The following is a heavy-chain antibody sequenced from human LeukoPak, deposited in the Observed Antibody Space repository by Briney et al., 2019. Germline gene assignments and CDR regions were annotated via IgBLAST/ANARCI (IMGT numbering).Heavy chain of an antibody. D-gene: IGHD3-10*01. V-gene: IGHV3-23*01. CDR2: ISPSGDIR. CDR1: GFTFSSYD. Sequence: PGGTLRLSCAASGFTFSSYDMSWVRQAPGKGLEWVSGISPSGDIRYYADSVKGRFTISRDNSKNTLYLEVISLTAEDTAVYYCAKDDAWLRFGEWSQGTLVTVSS. CDR3: AKDDAWLRFGE. J-gene: IGHJ4*02.